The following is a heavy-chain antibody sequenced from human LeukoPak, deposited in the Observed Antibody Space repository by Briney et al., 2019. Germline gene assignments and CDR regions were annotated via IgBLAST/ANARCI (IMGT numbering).Heavy chain of an antibody. Sequence: GGSLRLSCAASGFTFSTYAMSWVRQAPGKGLEWVSGITGGGGGTYYADSVKGRFTISRDNSKKTLFLQMNSLRAEDTAVYFCANQHRGYSWGVMDDWGQGTLVTVSS. D-gene: IGHD3-16*01. CDR3: ANQHRGYSWGVMDD. V-gene: IGHV3-23*01. CDR1: GFTFSTYA. CDR2: ITGGGGGT. J-gene: IGHJ4*02.